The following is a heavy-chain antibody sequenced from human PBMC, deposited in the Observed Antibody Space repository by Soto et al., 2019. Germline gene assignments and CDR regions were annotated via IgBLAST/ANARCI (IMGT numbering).Heavy chain of an antibody. CDR1: GGSISSYY. Sequence: SETLSLTCTVSGGSISSYYWSWIRQPPGKGLGWIGEVNHSGSSNYNPSLKSRVTISVDTSKNQFSLKLTSVTAADTAVYYCARSSTSANYFDYWGQGTLVTVSS. J-gene: IGHJ4*02. CDR3: ARSSTSANYFDY. V-gene: IGHV4-34*01. D-gene: IGHD2-2*01. CDR2: VNHSGSS.